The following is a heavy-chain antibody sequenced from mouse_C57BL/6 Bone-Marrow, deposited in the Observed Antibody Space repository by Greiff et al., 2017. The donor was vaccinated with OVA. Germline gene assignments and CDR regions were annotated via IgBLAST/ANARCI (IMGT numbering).Heavy chain of an antibody. V-gene: IGHV1-22*01. Sequence: VQLKQSGPELVKPGASVKMSCKASGYTFTDYNMHWVKQSHGKSLEWIGYINPNNGGTSYNQKFKGKATLTVNKSSSTAYMELRSLTSEDSAVYYCARATPVPCYFDVWGTGTTVTVSS. CDR2: INPNNGGT. CDR3: ARATPVPCYFDV. J-gene: IGHJ1*03. CDR1: GYTFTDYN.